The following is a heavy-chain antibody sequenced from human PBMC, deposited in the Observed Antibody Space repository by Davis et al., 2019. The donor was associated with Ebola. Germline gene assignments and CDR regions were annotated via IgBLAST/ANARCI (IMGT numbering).Heavy chain of an antibody. J-gene: IGHJ6*02. CDR3: ARGDTTSSFYYYYAMDV. D-gene: IGHD6-6*01. V-gene: IGHV3-13*01. CDR2: IGTAGDT. CDR1: GFTFSSYD. Sequence: PGGSLRLSCAASGFTFSSYDMHWVRQGSGKGLEWVSTIGTAGDTYYSGSVKGRFTISRENAKNSLDLQMDSLRAGDSAVYYCARGDTTSSFYYYYAMDVWGQGTTVTVSS.